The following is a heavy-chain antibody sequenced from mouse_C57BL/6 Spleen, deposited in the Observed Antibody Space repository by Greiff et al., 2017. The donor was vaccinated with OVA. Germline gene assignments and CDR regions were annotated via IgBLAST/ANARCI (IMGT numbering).Heavy chain of an antibody. CDR3: ASTLNWLYAMDY. D-gene: IGHD4-1*02. V-gene: IGHV2-2*01. Sequence: VQRVESGPGLVQPSQSLSITCTVSGFSLTSYGVHWVRQSPGKGLEWLGVIWSGGSTDYNAAFISRLSISKDNSKSQVFFKMNSLQADDTAIYYCASTLNWLYAMDYWGQGTSVTVSS. CDR1: GFSLTSYG. J-gene: IGHJ4*01. CDR2: IWSGGST.